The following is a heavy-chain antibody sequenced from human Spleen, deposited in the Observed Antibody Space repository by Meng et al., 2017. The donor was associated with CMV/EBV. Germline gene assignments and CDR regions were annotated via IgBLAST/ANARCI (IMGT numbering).Heavy chain of an antibody. CDR3: ARDRAYGMDV. J-gene: IGHJ6*02. V-gene: IGHV4-59*01. CDR1: GGSISSYY. Sequence: SETLSLTCTVSGGSISSYYWSWIRQPPGKGLEWIGYIYYSRSTNYNPSLKSRVAISEDTSKNQFSLKLSSVTAADTAVYYCARDRAYGMDVWGQGTTVTVSS. D-gene: IGHD3-10*01. CDR2: IYYSRST.